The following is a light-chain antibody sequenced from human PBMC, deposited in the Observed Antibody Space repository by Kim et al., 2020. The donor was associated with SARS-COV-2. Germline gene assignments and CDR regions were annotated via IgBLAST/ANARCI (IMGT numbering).Light chain of an antibody. Sequence: VSPRERATLSCRASQSVSSNLAWYQQKPGQAPRLLIYGASTRATGIPARFSGSGSGTEFSLTISSLQSEDFAVYYCQQYNNWPTTFGQGTRLEIK. J-gene: IGKJ5*01. V-gene: IGKV3-15*01. CDR3: QQYNNWPTT. CDR2: GAS. CDR1: QSVSSN.